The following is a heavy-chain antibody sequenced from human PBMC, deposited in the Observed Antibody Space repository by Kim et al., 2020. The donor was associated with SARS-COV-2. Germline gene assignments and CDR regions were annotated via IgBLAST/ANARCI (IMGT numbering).Heavy chain of an antibody. D-gene: IGHD6-19*01. CDR3: ARDSSGWYDY. V-gene: IGHV4-4*02. J-gene: IGHJ4*02. CDR1: GGSISSSNW. Sequence: SETLSLTCAVSGGSISSSNWWSWVRQPPGKGLEWIGEIYHSGSNNYNPSLKSRVTLSVDKSKNQFSLKLSSVTAADTAVYYCARDSSGWYDYWGQGTLVTVSS. CDR2: IYHSGSN.